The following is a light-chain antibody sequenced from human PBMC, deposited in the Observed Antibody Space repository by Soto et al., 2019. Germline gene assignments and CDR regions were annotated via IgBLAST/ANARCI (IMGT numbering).Light chain of an antibody. CDR1: QSVSSY. V-gene: IGKV3-11*01. CDR2: GAS. CDR3: QQRSKWPLT. J-gene: IGKJ5*01. Sequence: EIVLTQSPATLSLSPGGRSTLSWRASQSVSSYLAWYQQKPSQAPRLLVYGASNRATGIPARFSGSGSGTDFTLTINYLEPEDFAVYYCQQRSKWPLTFGQGTRLEIK.